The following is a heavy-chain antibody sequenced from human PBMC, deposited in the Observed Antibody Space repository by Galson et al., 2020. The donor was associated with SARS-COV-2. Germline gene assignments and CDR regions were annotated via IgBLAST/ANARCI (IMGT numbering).Heavy chain of an antibody. Sequence: RMPGKGLEWMGVIYPGDSDTKYSPSFQGQVTISADKYISTDYLQWSSLQASDTAMYYCARALLYETNYYWYLDLWGCGTLVTAS. V-gene: IGHV5-51*01. D-gene: IGHD3-16*02. J-gene: IGHJ2*01. CDR2: IYPGDSDT. CDR3: ARALLYETNYYWYLDL.